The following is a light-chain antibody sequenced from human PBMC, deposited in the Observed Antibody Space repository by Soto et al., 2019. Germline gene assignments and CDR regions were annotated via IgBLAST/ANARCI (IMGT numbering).Light chain of an antibody. J-gene: IGKJ5*01. CDR3: QQYVSSPPIA. CDR1: QSVSSSY. Sequence: EIVLTQSPGTLSLSPGERATLSCRASQSVSSSYLAWYQQKPGQAPRLLIYGASSRATGIPDRFSGSGSGTDFTLTISRLEPEDFAVYYFQQYVSSPPIAFGQGTRLEIK. CDR2: GAS. V-gene: IGKV3-20*01.